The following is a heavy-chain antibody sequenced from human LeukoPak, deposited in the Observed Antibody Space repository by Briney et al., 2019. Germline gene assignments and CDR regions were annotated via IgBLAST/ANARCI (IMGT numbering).Heavy chain of an antibody. CDR1: GDIFNSYS. V-gene: IGHV1-69*05. CDR3: ARVGRSRGALPNFYYYMDV. J-gene: IGHJ6*03. Sequence: SVKVSCKASGDIFNSYSVSWVRQAPGQGLEWMGGIIPMFGSTNYAQKFEGRVTITTDQSTATVYMELTSLTSEDTAVYYCARVGRSRGALPNFYYYMDVWGKGTTVTVSS. D-gene: IGHD1-26*01. CDR2: IIPMFGST.